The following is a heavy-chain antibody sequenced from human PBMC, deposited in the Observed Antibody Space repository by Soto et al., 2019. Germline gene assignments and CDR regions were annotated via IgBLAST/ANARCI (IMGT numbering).Heavy chain of an antibody. CDR2: ISDIGDTT. CDR1: GFSFSSYA. V-gene: IGHV3-23*01. CDR3: AMTGFGEFDY. Sequence: EVQMLESGGGSIQPGGSLRLSCAASGFSFSSYAMTWVRQAPGKGLEWASSISDIGDTTYYADSAKGRFTISRDNSDSTLYLQMNGLRADDTAVYYCAMTGFGEFDYWGQGTLVTVSS. J-gene: IGHJ4*02. D-gene: IGHD3-10*01.